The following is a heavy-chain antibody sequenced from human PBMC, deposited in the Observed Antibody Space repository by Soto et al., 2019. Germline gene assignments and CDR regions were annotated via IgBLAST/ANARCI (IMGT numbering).Heavy chain of an antibody. D-gene: IGHD3-22*01. Sequence: ASVKVSCKASGGTFSSYAISWVRQAPGQGLEWMGGIIPIFGTANYAQKFQGRVTITAVKSTSTAYMELSSLRSEDTAVYYCARDVMGGSSGYDYGMDVWGQGTTVTVSS. V-gene: IGHV1-69*06. CDR3: ARDVMGGSSGYDYGMDV. CDR2: IIPIFGTA. CDR1: GGTFSSYA. J-gene: IGHJ6*02.